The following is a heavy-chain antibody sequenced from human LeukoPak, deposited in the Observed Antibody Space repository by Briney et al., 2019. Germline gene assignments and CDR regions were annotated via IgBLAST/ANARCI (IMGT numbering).Heavy chain of an antibody. V-gene: IGHV3-48*03. CDR1: GFTFSSYE. D-gene: IGHD4-11*01. CDR2: SSGSTI. CDR3: ARDYPYSYYMNV. J-gene: IGHJ6*03. Sequence: GGSLRLSCAASGFTFSSYEMNWVRQAPGKGLEWVSSSGSTIYYADSVKGRFTISRDNAKNLLYLQMNSLRAEDTAVYYCARDYPYSYYMNVWGNGTTVTVSS.